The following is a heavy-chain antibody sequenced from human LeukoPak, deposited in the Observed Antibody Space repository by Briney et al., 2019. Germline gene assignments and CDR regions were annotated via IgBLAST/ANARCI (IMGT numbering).Heavy chain of an antibody. D-gene: IGHD6-19*01. CDR2: LYYSGDT. V-gene: IGHV4-59*08. CDR1: GGSISNYY. CDR3: ARHSSGWTRAFDY. Sequence: SGTLSLTCSVSGGSISNYYWSWIRQPPGKGLEWIGYLYYSGDTNYNPSLKSRVTMSVDTSKNQFSLKLSSVTAADTAVYYCARHSSGWTRAFDYWGQGTLVTVSS. J-gene: IGHJ4*02.